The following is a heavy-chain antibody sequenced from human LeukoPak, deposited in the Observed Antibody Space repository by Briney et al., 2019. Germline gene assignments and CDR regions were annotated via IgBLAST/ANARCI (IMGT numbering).Heavy chain of an antibody. CDR1: DDSLKSGQYY. V-gene: IGHV4-31*03. J-gene: IGHJ5*01. CDR2: IYYAGDK. CDR3: VRCFPQGSTALIGNWFDS. D-gene: IGHD3-10*01. Sequence: PAETLSLTCSVSDDSLKSGQYYWGWVRQQPGKGLEWIGYIYYAGDKYYNPSLRSRLSLALDTSKNQFSLNLRSVTAADTAFYYCVRCFPQGSTALIGNWFDSWGQGALVTVS.